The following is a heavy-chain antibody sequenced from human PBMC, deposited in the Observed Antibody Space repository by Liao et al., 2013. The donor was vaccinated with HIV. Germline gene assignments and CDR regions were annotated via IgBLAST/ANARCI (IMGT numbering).Heavy chain of an antibody. CDR1: GGSFSGYY. V-gene: IGHV4-34*01. CDR3: ARDHDFWSGYSDAFDI. D-gene: IGHD3-3*01. CDR2: INHSGST. Sequence: QVQLQQWGAGLLKPSETLSLTCAVYGGSFSGYYWSWIRQPPGKGLEWIGEINHSGSTNYNPSLKSRVTISVDTSKNQFSLKLSSVTAADTAVYYCARDHDFWSGYSDAFDIWGQGTMVTVSS. J-gene: IGHJ3*02.